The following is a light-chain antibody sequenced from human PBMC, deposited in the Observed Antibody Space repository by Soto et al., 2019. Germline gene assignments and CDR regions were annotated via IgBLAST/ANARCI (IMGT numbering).Light chain of an antibody. V-gene: IGLV2-11*01. CDR1: STDVGLYNF. J-gene: IGLJ2*01. Sequence: QSALTQPRSVSASPGQSVTISCTGTSTDVGLYNFVSWYQQHPGEAPKLMIYDVSKRPSGVPNRFSGSKSGNTASLTISGLQAEDEAEYYCCSYAGTYTLIFGGGTKVTVL. CDR3: CSYAGTYTLI. CDR2: DVS.